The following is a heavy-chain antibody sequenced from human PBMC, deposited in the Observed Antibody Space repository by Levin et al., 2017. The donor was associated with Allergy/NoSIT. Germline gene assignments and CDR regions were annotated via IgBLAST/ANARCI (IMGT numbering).Heavy chain of an antibody. D-gene: IGHD2-2*01. V-gene: IGHV3-30*18. CDR3: AKVRVGVPAALISEWDFDY. CDR1: GFTFSSYG. J-gene: IGHJ4*02. Sequence: SCAASGFTFSSYGMHWVRQAPGKGLEWVAVISYDGSNKYYADSVKGRFTISRDNSKNTLYLQMNSLRAEDTAVYYCAKVRVGVPAALISEWDFDYWGQGTLVTVSS. CDR2: ISYDGSNK.